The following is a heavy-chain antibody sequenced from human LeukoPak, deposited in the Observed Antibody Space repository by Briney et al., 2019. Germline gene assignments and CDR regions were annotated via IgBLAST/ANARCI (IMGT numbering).Heavy chain of an antibody. CDR2: VYHSGST. D-gene: IGHD1-7*01. CDR3: ARAGYNWNYGAFDI. V-gene: IGHV4-4*02. CDR1: GGSISSSNW. Sequence: SETLSLTCAVSGGSISSSNWWSWVRQPPGKGLEWIGEVYHSGSTNYNPSLKSRVTISVDKSKNQFSLKLSSVTAADTAVYYCARAGYNWNYGAFDIWGQGTMVTVSS. J-gene: IGHJ3*02.